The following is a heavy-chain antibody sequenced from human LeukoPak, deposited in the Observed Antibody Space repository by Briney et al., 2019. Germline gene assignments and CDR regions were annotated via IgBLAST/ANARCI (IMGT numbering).Heavy chain of an antibody. V-gene: IGHV3-21*05. J-gene: IGHJ4*02. Sequence: GGSLRLSCAASGFTFSRYAMNWVRQAPGKGLEWVSYINTDSSDIHYADSVKGRFTISRDNARNTLYLQLSSLRAEDSGVYYCARDTFQPGLIDSWGQGTLITVSS. CDR1: GFTFSRYA. D-gene: IGHD2-2*01. CDR3: ARDTFQPGLIDS. CDR2: INTDSSDI.